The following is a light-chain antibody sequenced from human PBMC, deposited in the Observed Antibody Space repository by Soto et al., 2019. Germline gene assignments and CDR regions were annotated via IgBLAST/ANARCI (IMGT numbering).Light chain of an antibody. CDR3: QQYSNWPRT. Sequence: EVVMTQSPGTLSVSPGERATPSCRASQSLSSNLAWYQQKPGQAPRLLIYGASTRATDIPARFSGSGSGTEFTLTISSLQSEDFAVYYCQQYSNWPRTFGQGTKVDIK. CDR1: QSLSSN. J-gene: IGKJ1*01. V-gene: IGKV3-15*01. CDR2: GAS.